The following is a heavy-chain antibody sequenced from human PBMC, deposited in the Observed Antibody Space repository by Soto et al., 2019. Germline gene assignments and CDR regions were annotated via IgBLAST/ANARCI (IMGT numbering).Heavy chain of an antibody. D-gene: IGHD3-22*01. J-gene: IGHJ4*02. V-gene: IGHV1-18*01. CDR1: GYTFTSYG. CDR2: ISAYNGNT. Sequence: VASVKVSCKASGYTFTSYGISWVRQAPGQGLEWMGWISAYNGNTNYAQKLQGRVTMTTDTSTSTAYMELRSLRSDDTAVYYCARVGYYYDSSGYFDYWGQGTLVTVSS. CDR3: ARVGYYYDSSGYFDY.